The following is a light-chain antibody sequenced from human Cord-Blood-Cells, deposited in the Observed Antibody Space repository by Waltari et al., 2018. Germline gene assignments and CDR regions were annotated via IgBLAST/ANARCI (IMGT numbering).Light chain of an antibody. CDR2: DGS. V-gene: IGLV2-23*01. CDR3: CSYAGSSACVV. J-gene: IGLJ2*01. Sequence: QSALTQPASVSGSPGQSITISCTGTSSDVGSYNLVSWYQQHPGKAPKLMIYDGSKRPSGVSNRCAGVKSANTASLTISGLQAEDEADYDGCSYAGSSACVVFGGGTKLTVL. CDR1: SSDVGSYNL.